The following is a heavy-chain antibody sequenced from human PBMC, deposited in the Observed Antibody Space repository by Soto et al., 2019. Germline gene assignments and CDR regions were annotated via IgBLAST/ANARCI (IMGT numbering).Heavy chain of an antibody. CDR2: INAGNGNT. CDR1: GYTFTSYA. CDR3: ARVSGIAVAGRHYYYGMDV. Sequence: QVPLVQSGAEVKKPGASVKVSCKASGYTFTSYAMHWVRQAPGQRLEWMGWINAGNGNTKYSQKFQGRVTITRDTSASTAYMELSSLRSEDTAVYYSARVSGIAVAGRHYYYGMDVWGQGTTVTVSS. D-gene: IGHD6-19*01. J-gene: IGHJ6*02. V-gene: IGHV1-3*01.